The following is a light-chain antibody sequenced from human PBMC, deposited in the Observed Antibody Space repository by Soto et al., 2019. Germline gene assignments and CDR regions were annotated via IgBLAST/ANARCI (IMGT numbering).Light chain of an antibody. CDR2: EVS. V-gene: IGLV2-14*01. Sequence: QSALTQPASVSGSPGQSITISCTGTSSDVGGYAYVSWYQQYPGKAPKLVISEVSNRPSGVSHRFSGSWSGNTASLTISGLQAEDEADYYCSSYTSNTTPVFGGGTKLTVL. CDR3: SSYTSNTTPV. CDR1: SSDVGGYAY. J-gene: IGLJ2*01.